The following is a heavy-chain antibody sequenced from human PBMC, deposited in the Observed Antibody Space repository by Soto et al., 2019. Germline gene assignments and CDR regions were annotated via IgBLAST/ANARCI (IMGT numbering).Heavy chain of an antibody. Sequence: EVLLVESGGGLVQPDRPLRLSCEASGFNFENYAMHWVRQAPGKGLEWVSAISWNSGQLDYAGSVRGRFTISRDNGKNSLYLEMNSIRPDDTALYFCAKDKSTGEYSYYRYMDVWGRGTTVIVSS. D-gene: IGHD4-17*01. V-gene: IGHV3-9*01. CDR2: ISWNSGQL. CDR3: AKDKSTGEYSYYRYMDV. J-gene: IGHJ6*03. CDR1: GFNFENYA.